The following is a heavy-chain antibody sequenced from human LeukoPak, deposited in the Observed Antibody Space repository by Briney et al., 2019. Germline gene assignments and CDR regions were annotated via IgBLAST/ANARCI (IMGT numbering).Heavy chain of an antibody. CDR2: IYYSGST. J-gene: IGHJ4*02. CDR3: ARHVMGAWGVTAPLDY. CDR1: GGSISSSSYY. V-gene: IGHV4-39*01. Sequence: PSETLSLTCIVSGGSISSSSYYWGWIRQPPGKGLEWIGIIYYSGSTYYNPSLKSRVTISVDTSKNQFSLKLSSVTAADTAVYYCARHVMGAWGVTAPLDYWGQGTLVTVSS. D-gene: IGHD6-13*01.